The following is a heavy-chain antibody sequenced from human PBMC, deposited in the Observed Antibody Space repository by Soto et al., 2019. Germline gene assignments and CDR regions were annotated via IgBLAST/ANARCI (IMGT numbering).Heavy chain of an antibody. CDR3: AEWTGFFDY. V-gene: IGHV4-39*01. Sequence: SETLSLTCTVSGGSISSSSDYWGWIRQPPGKGLEWIGSIYYSGSTYYNPSLKSRVTISVDTSKNQFSLKLSSVTAADTAVYYCAEWTGFFDYWGQGTLVTVSS. D-gene: IGHD3-9*01. CDR2: IYYSGST. CDR1: GGSISSSSDY. J-gene: IGHJ4*02.